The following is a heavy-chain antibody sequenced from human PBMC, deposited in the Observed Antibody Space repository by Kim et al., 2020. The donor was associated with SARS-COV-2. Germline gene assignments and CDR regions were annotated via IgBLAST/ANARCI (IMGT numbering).Heavy chain of an antibody. J-gene: IGHJ6*02. V-gene: IGHV1-58*01. D-gene: IGHD2-2*01. CDR3: AADRSVPAAIYYGMDV. Sequence: KFQERVTITRDMSTSTAYMELSSLRSEDTAVYYCAADRSVPAAIYYGMDVWGQGTTVTVSS.